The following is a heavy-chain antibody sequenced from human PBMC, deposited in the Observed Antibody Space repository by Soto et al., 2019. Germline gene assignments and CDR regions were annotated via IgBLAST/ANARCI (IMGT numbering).Heavy chain of an antibody. CDR2: IGSKGQNYAT. V-gene: IGHV3-73*02. D-gene: IGHD1-26*01. CDR1: GFSFSDSA. Sequence: EVQLVESGGGLVQPGGSLKLSCAASGFSFSDSAMHWVRQASGKGLEWVGRIGSKGQNYATTYAASVKGRFIISTDESKNTAHLQMNSLKTEDTAVYYCTKYSGTSSAPAALGQETLVTVSS. CDR3: TKYSGTSSAPAA. J-gene: IGHJ5*02.